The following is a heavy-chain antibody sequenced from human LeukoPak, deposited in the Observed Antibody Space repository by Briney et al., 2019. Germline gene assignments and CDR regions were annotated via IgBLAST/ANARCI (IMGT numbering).Heavy chain of an antibody. V-gene: IGHV3-53*01. Sequence: GGSLRLSCSASGFTVSSSYMSWVRQAPGKGLEWVSVIYSGGSTYYADSVKGRFTISRDNSKNTLYLQMNSLRIEDTAVYYCARVAFRSSSYISGIDYWGQGTLVIVSS. CDR1: GFTVSSSY. D-gene: IGHD6-6*01. J-gene: IGHJ4*02. CDR3: ARVAFRSSSYISGIDY. CDR2: IYSGGST.